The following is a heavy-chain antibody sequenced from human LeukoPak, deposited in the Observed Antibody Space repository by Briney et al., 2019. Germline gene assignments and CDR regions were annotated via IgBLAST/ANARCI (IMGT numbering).Heavy chain of an antibody. J-gene: IGHJ6*03. Sequence: ASVKVSCKASGYTFTGYFMHWVRQAPGQGPEWMGWINPKSGGTNYVQKFQCRVSMTRDTSTSTFFMELRRLTSDDTAVYYCARDLWGSSSGGGYSGNYYYYYMDVWGKGTTVTVSS. CDR2: INPKSGGT. CDR3: ARDLWGSSSGGGYSGNYYYYYMDV. CDR1: GYTFTGYF. D-gene: IGHD6-6*01. V-gene: IGHV1-2*02.